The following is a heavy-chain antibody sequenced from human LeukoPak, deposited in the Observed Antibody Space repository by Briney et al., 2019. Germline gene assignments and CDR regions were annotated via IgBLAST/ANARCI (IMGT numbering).Heavy chain of an antibody. CDR3: VYGIQLWLFDY. CDR2: VDLEDGEA. V-gene: IGHV1-69-2*01. CDR1: GYTTTESN. J-gene: IGHJ4*02. Sequence: SRQVSGYTTTESNMQWVQQAPRKRLERMGLVDLEDGEAIDAEKFQGRVTITADTSTDTAYMELSSLRSEDTAVYYCVYGIQLWLFDYWGQGTLVTVSP. D-gene: IGHD5-18*01.